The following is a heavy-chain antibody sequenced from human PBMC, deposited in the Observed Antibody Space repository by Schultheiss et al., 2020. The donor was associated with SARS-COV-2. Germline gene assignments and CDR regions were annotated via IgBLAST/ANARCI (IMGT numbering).Heavy chain of an antibody. Sequence: TLSLTCTVSGGSISSYYWSWIRQPPGKGLEWIGYIYYSGSTNYNPSLKSRVTISVDTSKNQFSLKLSSVTAADTAVYYCARNSYGAPFDYWGQGTLVTVSS. D-gene: IGHD4-17*01. J-gene: IGHJ4*02. CDR2: IYYSGST. V-gene: IGHV4-59*08. CDR1: GGSISSYY. CDR3: ARNSYGAPFDY.